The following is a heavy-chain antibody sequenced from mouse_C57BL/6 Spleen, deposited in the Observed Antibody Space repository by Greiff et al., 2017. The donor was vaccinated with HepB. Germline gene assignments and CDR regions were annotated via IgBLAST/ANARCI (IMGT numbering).Heavy chain of an antibody. V-gene: IGHV1-59*01. Sequence: QVQLQQPGAELVRPGTSVKLSCKASGYTFTSYWMHWVKQRPGQGLEWIGVIDPSDSYTNYNQKFKGKATLTVDTSSSTAYMQLSSLTSEDSAVYYCAYYGYDKDAMDYWGQGTSVTVSS. J-gene: IGHJ4*01. CDR1: GYTFTSYW. CDR2: IDPSDSYT. CDR3: AYYGYDKDAMDY. D-gene: IGHD2-2*01.